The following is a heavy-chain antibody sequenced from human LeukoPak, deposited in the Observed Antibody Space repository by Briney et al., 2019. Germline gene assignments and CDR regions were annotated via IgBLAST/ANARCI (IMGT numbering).Heavy chain of an antibody. J-gene: IGHJ3*02. CDR3: AKIIAVAGTGEDNVFDI. Sequence: GESLKISCAASGFTVSRSFMNWVRQAPGKGLEWLAILYRDGGTTYYADSVKGRFTISRDSSKNTLYLQMNSLRAEDTAVYYCAKIIAVAGTGEDNVFDIWGQGTMVTVSS. V-gene: IGHV3-53*01. D-gene: IGHD6-13*01. CDR2: LYRDGGTT. CDR1: GFTVSRSF.